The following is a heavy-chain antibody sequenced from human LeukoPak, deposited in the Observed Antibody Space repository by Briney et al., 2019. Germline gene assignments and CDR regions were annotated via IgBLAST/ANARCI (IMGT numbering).Heavy chain of an antibody. CDR3: AREYSHGDHDY. V-gene: IGHV1-46*01. D-gene: IGHD4-17*01. CDR2: INPSGGST. CDR1: GYTFTSYY. J-gene: IGHJ4*02. Sequence: ASVKVSCKASGYTFTSYYMHWVRQAPGQGLEWMGIINPSGGSTSYAQKFQGSVTMTRDTSTSTVYMELSSLRSEDTAVYYCAREYSHGDHDYWGQGTLVTVSS.